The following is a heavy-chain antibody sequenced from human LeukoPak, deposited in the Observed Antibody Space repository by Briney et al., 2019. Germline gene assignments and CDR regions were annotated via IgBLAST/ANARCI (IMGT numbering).Heavy chain of an antibody. V-gene: IGHV3-33*06. J-gene: IGHJ4*02. D-gene: IGHD3-10*01. Sequence: PGGSLRLSXAASGFTFSLYGMHWVRQAPGKGLEWVALISNDGSKTYYADSVKGRFTISRDNSKNTVYLQVSSLRADDTAVYYCAKDSRGANFFGDFDYWGQGTLVTVSS. CDR1: GFTFSLYG. CDR3: AKDSRGANFFGDFDY. CDR2: ISNDGSKT.